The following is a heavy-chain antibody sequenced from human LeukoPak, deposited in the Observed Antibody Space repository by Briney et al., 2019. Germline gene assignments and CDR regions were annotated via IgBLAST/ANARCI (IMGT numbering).Heavy chain of an antibody. J-gene: IGHJ4*02. V-gene: IGHV1-69*06. CDR2: IIPIFGTA. CDR3: ARNVRIAAAGTGSSGPDY. D-gene: IGHD6-13*01. Sequence: SVKVSCKASVGTFSSYAISWVRQAPGQGLEWMGRIIPIFGTANYAQKFQGRVTITADKSTSTAYMELSSLRSEDTAVYYCARNVRIAAAGTGSSGPDYWGQGTLVTVSS. CDR1: VGTFSSYA.